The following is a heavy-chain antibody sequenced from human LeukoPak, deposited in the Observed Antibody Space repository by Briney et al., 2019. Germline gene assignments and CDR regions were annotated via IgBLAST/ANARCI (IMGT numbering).Heavy chain of an antibody. V-gene: IGHV4-59*01. D-gene: IGHD1-26*01. J-gene: IGHJ4*02. CDR1: GGSISSYY. Sequence: SETLSLTCTVSGGSISSYYWSWIRQPPGKGLEWIGYIYYRGSTNYNPSLKSRVPISVDTSKNQFSLKLSSVTAADTAVYYCARGGDDFDYWGQGTLVTVSS. CDR3: ARGGDDFDY. CDR2: IYYRGST.